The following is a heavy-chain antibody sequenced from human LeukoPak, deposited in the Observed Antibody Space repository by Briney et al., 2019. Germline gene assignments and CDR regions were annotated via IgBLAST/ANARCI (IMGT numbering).Heavy chain of an antibody. J-gene: IGHJ3*02. Sequence: PGRSLRLSCAASGFTFSSYAMHWVRQAPGKGLEWVAVISYDGSNKYYADSVKGRFTISRDNSKNTLYLQMNSLRAEDTAVYYCARGGGTTGTTSSFDIWGQGTMVTVSS. D-gene: IGHD1-1*01. V-gene: IGHV3-30*04. CDR1: GFTFSSYA. CDR3: ARGGGTTGTTSSFDI. CDR2: ISYDGSNK.